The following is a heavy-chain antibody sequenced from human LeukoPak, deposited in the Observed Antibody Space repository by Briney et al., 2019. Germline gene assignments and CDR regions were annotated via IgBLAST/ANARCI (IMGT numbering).Heavy chain of an antibody. J-gene: IGHJ4*02. CDR1: GGSISSYY. D-gene: IGHD6-19*01. V-gene: IGHV4-59*08. CDR3: ARQWLVSPLFDY. CDR2: IYYSGST. Sequence: PSETLSLTCTVSGVSGGSISSYYLSWIRQPPGKGLEWIGYIYYSGSTNSNPSLKSRVTISVDTSKNQLSLKLSSMTAADTAVYYCARQWLVSPLFDYWGQGTLVTVSS.